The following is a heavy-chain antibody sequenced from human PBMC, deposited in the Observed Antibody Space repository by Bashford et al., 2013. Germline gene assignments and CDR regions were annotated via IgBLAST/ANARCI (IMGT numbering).Heavy chain of an antibody. V-gene: IGHV3-23*01. D-gene: IGHD2/OR15-2a*01. CDR3: AKGRNMANHGFDI. CDR2: IGSDENT. J-gene: IGHJ3*02. Sequence: GGSLRLSCAASGFTFTDYYMSWIRQAPGKGLECVAGIGSDENTHYGDSVKGRFTISRDNSKNTLYLQMYSLRAEDTAVYYCAKGRNMANHGFDIWGQGTLVTVSS. CDR1: GFTFTDYY.